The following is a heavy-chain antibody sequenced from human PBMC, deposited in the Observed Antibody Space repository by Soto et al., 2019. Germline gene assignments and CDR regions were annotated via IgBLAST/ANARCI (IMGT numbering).Heavy chain of an antibody. J-gene: IGHJ6*02. CDR1: GFTFNNYD. Sequence: LSLTCAASGFTFNNYDLHWVRQATGKGLEWVSGIGTAGDTYYAASVKGQFTISREDAKNSLYLHMNSLRAEDTAVYYCARGYCSSTSCSYFYHGMDVWGQGTTVTVSS. CDR3: ARGYCSSTSCSYFYHGMDV. CDR2: IGTAGDT. D-gene: IGHD2-2*01. V-gene: IGHV3-13*01.